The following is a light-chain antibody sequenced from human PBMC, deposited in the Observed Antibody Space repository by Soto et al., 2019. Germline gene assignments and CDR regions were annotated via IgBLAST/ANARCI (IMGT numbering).Light chain of an antibody. V-gene: IGKV3-20*01. J-gene: IGKJ5*01. CDR2: GAS. Sequence: EIVLTQSPATLSLSPGERATLSCRASQSVSSYLAWYQQKPGQAPRLLIYGASSRATGIPDRFSGSGSGTDFTLIISRLEPEDFAVYFCQQYGNSPITFGQGTRLEIK. CDR3: QQYGNSPIT. CDR1: QSVSSY.